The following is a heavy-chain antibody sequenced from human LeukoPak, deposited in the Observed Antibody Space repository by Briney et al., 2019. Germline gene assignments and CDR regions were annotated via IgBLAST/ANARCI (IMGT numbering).Heavy chain of an antibody. CDR3: ARVRPGYYFDF. V-gene: IGHV3-7*01. CDR1: GFTFSTHW. J-gene: IGHJ4*02. D-gene: IGHD6-6*01. Sequence: GGSLRLSCAASGFTFSTHWMSWFRQAPGKGLEWVALIQKDGSDKYYVDSVMGRFTISRDNAKNSLYLQMNGLRADDTAVYYCARVRPGYYFDFWGQGTLVTVSS. CDR2: IQKDGSDK.